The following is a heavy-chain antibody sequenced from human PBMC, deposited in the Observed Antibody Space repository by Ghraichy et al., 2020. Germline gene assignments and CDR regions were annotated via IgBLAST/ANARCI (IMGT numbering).Heavy chain of an antibody. CDR3: ARDDYYGSGSPRRFDP. D-gene: IGHD3-10*01. CDR1: GGSFSGCY. V-gene: IGHV4-34*01. Sequence: SETLSLTCAVYGGSFSGCYWSWIRQPPGKRLEWIGEINHSGSTNYNPSLKSRVTISVDTSKNQFSLKLSSVTAADTAVYYCARDDYYGSGSPRRFDPWGQGTLVTVSS. CDR2: INHSGST. J-gene: IGHJ5*02.